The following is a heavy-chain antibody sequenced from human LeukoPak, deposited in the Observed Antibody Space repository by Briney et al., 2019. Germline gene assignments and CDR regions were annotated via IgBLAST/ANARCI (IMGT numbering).Heavy chain of an antibody. CDR2: IYHSVST. D-gene: IGHD3-3*01. V-gene: IGHV4-30-2*01. J-gene: IGHJ4*02. CDR3: ARAPGSVLRFLEWFAY. Sequence: SETLSLTCTISGGSISSGSYYWSWIRQPPGKGLEWIGYIYHSVSTYCNPSRKSLVTISVDRSKNQFALKLSSVTAADTAVYYRARAPGSVLRFLEWFAYWGQGTLVTVYS. CDR1: GGSISSGSYY.